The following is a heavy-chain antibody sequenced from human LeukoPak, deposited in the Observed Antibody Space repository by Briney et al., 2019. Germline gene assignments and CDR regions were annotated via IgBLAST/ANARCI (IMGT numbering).Heavy chain of an antibody. V-gene: IGHV3-23*01. D-gene: IGHD4-17*01. CDR1: GFTFSSYA. J-gene: IGHJ4*02. CDR2: ISGSGGST. CDR3: AKDSGDYRGYFDY. Sequence: PGGSLRLSCAASGFTFSSYAMSWVRQAPGEGLEWVSAISGSGGSTYYADSVKGRFTISRDNSKNTLYLQMNSLRAEDTAVYYCAKDSGDYRGYFDYWGQGTLVAVSS.